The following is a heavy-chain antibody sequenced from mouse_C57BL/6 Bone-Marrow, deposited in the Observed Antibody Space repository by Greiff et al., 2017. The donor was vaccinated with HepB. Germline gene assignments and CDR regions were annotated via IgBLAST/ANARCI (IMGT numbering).Heavy chain of an antibody. CDR2: INPSTGGT. Sequence: EVQLQESGPELVKPGASVKISCKASGYSFTGYYMNWVKQSPEKSLEWIGEINPSTGGTTYNQKFKAKATLTVDKSSSTAYMQLKSLTSEDSAVYYCARGGAAQAPFAYWGQGTLVTVSA. V-gene: IGHV1-42*01. D-gene: IGHD3-2*02. CDR3: ARGGAAQAPFAY. CDR1: GYSFTGYY. J-gene: IGHJ3*01.